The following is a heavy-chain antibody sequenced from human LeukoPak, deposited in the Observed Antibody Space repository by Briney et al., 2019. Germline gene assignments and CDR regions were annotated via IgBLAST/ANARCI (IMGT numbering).Heavy chain of an antibody. D-gene: IGHD1-20*01. Sequence: PGGSLRLSCAASGFTFSNAWMSWVRQAPGRGLEWVGRIKSKTDGGTTDYVAPVKGRFTISRDDSKNALYLQMNSLKTEDTAVYYCTTDRITGTTAPFDYWGQGTLVTVSS. CDR1: GFTFSNAW. J-gene: IGHJ4*02. CDR3: TTDRITGTTAPFDY. CDR2: IKSKTDGGTT. V-gene: IGHV3-15*01.